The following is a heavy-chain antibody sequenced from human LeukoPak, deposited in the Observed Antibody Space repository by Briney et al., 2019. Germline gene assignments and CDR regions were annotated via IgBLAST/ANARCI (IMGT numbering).Heavy chain of an antibody. V-gene: IGHV3-23*01. CDR2: ISGSGGST. Sequence: PGGSLRLSCAASGFTFSSYAMSWVRQAPGKGLEWVSAISGSGGSTNYADSVKGRFTISRDNSKNTLYLQMNSLRAEDTAVYYCAKDVGSSGPSQFPEYFQHWGQGTLVTVSS. J-gene: IGHJ1*01. CDR3: AKDVGSSGPSQFPEYFQH. CDR1: GFTFSSYA. D-gene: IGHD6-19*01.